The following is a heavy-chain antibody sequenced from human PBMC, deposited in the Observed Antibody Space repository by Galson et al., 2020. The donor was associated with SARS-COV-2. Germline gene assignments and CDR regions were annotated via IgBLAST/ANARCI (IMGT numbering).Heavy chain of an antibody. Sequence: SQASETLSLTCAVNGGSFSGYYWTWLRQPPGKGLEWIGEINQSGSTNYNSSLESRVSISVDTSENQMFLRLSSVTAADTAVYYCARTLLVRGVIMKWFFDLWGHGTPVTVSS. D-gene: IGHD3-10*01. V-gene: IGHV4-34*01. J-gene: IGHJ2*01. CDR3: ARTLLVRGVIMKWFFDL. CDR2: INQSGST. CDR1: GGSFSGYY.